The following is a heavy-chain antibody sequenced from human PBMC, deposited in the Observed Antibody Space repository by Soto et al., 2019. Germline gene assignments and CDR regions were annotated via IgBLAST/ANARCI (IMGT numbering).Heavy chain of an antibody. CDR2: IFYTGST. J-gene: IGHJ5*02. CDR3: ARAVESNSWNYYFDP. Sequence: SETLSLTCTVSGGSISSGYYWSWIRQPPGKGLEFLGYIFYTGSTYYNPSLKSRISISVDTSKSQFSLKLKSVIAADTAVYFCARAVESNSWNYYFDPWGKGPLGT. CDR1: GGSISSGYY. D-gene: IGHD1-26*01. V-gene: IGHV4-30-4*01.